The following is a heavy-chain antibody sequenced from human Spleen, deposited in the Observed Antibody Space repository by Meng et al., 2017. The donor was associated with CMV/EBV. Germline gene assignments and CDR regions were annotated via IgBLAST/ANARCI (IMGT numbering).Heavy chain of an antibody. Sequence: SETLSLTCTVSDGSVSSDTYYWSWIRQPPGKGLEWIGFIYNSGSTNYNPSLMSRVTILLDTTKNQFSLKMSSVTAADTAVYYCARDLGYGFAFDVWGQGTMVTVSS. CDR3: ARDLGYGFAFDV. D-gene: IGHD5-18*01. J-gene: IGHJ3*01. V-gene: IGHV4-61*01. CDR2: IYNSGST. CDR1: DGSVSSDTYY.